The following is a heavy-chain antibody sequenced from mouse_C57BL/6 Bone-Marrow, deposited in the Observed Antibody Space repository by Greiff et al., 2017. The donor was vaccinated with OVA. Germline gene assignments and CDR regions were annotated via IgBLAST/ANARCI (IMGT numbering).Heavy chain of an antibody. V-gene: IGHV5-4*01. J-gene: IGHJ3*01. CDR3: ARDRDRGANWDVGFAY. D-gene: IGHD4-1*01. CDR2: ISDGGSYT. Sequence: EVMLVESGGGLVKPGGSLKLSCAASGFTFSSYAMSWVRQTPEKRLEWVATISDGGSYTYYPDNVKGRFTISRDNAKNNLYLQMSHLKSEDTAMYYCARDRDRGANWDVGFAYWGQGTLVTVSA. CDR1: GFTFSSYA.